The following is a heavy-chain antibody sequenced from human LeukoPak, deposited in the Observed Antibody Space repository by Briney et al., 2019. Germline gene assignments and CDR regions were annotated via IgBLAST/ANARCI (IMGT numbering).Heavy chain of an antibody. Sequence: ASVKVSCKASGGTFSSYAISWVRQAPGQGLEWMGGIIPIFGTANYAQKFQGRVTITADESTSTAYMELSSLRSEDTAVYYCARAPYDYVWGSYRYTAWYFDLWGRGTLVTVSS. CDR2: IIPIFGTA. CDR3: ARAPYDYVWGSYRYTAWYFDL. D-gene: IGHD3-16*02. CDR1: GGTFSSYA. J-gene: IGHJ2*01. V-gene: IGHV1-69*13.